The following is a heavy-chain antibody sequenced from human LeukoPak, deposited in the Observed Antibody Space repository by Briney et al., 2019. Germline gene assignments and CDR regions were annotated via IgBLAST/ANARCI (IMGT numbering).Heavy chain of an antibody. CDR2: INPNSGGT. V-gene: IGHV1-2*06. D-gene: IGHD3-3*01. J-gene: IGHJ5*02. CDR1: GYTFTGYY. CDR3: ARGPLWSGYSFNWFDP. Sequence: ASVKVSCKASGYTFTGYYMHWVRQAPGQGLEWMGRINPNSGGTNYAQKFQGRVTITRNTSISTAYMELSSLRSEDTAVYYCARGPLWSGYSFNWFDPWGQGTLVTVSS.